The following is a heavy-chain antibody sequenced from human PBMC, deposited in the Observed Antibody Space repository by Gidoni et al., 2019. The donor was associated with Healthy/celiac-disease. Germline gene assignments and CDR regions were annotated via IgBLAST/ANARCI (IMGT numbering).Heavy chain of an antibody. CDR2: INHSGST. CDR1: GGSFSGYY. CDR3: ARGFQPRPAQKTSYYYYYYGMDV. J-gene: IGHJ6*02. Sequence: QVQLQQWGAGLLKPSETLSLTCAVYGGSFSGYYWSWIRQPPGKGLEWIGEINHSGSTNYNPSLKSRVTISVDTSKNQFSLKLSSVTAADTAVYYCARGFQPRPAQKTSYYYYYYGMDVWGQGTTVTVSS. D-gene: IGHD1-7*01. V-gene: IGHV4-34*01.